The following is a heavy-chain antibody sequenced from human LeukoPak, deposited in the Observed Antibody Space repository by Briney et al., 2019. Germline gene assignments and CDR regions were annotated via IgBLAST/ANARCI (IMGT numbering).Heavy chain of an antibody. D-gene: IGHD4-17*01. CDR2: IYSGGST. CDR3: ARAENGYGDYLDY. Sequence: PGGSLRLSCVASGFPFSSYWMTWVRQAPGKGLEWVSVIYSGGSTYYADSVKGRFTISRDNSKNTPYLQMNSLRAEDTAVYYCARAENGYGDYLDYWGQGTLVTVSS. V-gene: IGHV3-53*01. CDR1: GFPFSSYW. J-gene: IGHJ4*02.